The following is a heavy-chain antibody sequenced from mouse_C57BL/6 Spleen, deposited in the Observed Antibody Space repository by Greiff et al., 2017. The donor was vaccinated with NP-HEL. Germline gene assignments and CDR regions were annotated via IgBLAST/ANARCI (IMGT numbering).Heavy chain of an antibody. J-gene: IGHJ3*01. V-gene: IGHV1-39*01. CDR1: GYSFTDYN. CDR3: ARIPSDGDDGAWFAY. CDR2: INPNYGTT. Sequence: EVKLVESGPEMVKPGASVKISCKASGYSFTDYNMNWVKQSNGKSLEWIGVINPNYGTTSYNQKFKGKATLTVDQSSSTAYMQLNSLTSEDSAVYYCARIPSDGDDGAWFAYWGQGTLVTVSA. D-gene: IGHD2-12*01.